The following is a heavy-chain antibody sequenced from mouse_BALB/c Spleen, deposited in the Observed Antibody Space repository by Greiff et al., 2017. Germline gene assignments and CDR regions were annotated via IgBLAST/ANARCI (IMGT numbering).Heavy chain of an antibody. J-gene: IGHJ2*01. CDR2: ISDGGSYT. CDR3: ARDYYFDY. V-gene: IGHV5-4*02. Sequence: EVKLMESGGGLVKPGGSLKLSCAASGFTFSDYYMYWVRQTPEKRLEWVATISDGGSYTYYPDSVKGRFTISRDNAKNNLYLQMSSLKSEDTAMYYCARDYYFDYWGQGTTLTVSS. CDR1: GFTFSDYY.